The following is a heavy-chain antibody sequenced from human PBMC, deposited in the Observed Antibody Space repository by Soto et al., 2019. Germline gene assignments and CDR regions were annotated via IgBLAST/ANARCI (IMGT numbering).Heavy chain of an antibody. CDR3: TTSAEQWLFDY. D-gene: IGHD6-19*01. CDR2: IKTKTDGGTT. J-gene: IGHJ4*02. V-gene: IGHV3-15*01. CDR1: GFTFSNAW. Sequence: EVQLVESGGGLVKPGGSLRLSCAASGFTFSNAWMSWVRQAPGKGLEWVGRIKTKTDGGTTDYAAPVKGRITISRDDSKNTLCLQMNSLKTEDTAVYYCTTSAEQWLFDYWGQGTLVIVSS.